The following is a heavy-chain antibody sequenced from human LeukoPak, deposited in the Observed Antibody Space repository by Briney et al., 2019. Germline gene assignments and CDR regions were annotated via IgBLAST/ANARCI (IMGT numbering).Heavy chain of an antibody. D-gene: IGHD5-24*01. CDR3: ARVGEKAFHLWPEIDY. Sequence: GGSLRLSCAASGFTFSSYSMNWVRQAPGKGLEWVSYIYYADSVKGRFTISRDNAKNSLYLQMNSLRAEDTAVYYCARVGEKAFHLWPEIDYWGQGTLVTVSS. CDR1: GFTFSSYS. J-gene: IGHJ4*02. V-gene: IGHV3-48*04. CDR2: I.